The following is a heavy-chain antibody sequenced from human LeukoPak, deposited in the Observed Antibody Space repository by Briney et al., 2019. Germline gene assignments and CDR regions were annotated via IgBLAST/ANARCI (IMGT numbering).Heavy chain of an antibody. Sequence: GGSLRLSCAASGFTFSSYAMSWVRQAPGKGLEWVSAISGSGGSTYYADSVKGRFTISRDNSKNTLYLQMNSPRAGDTAVYYCAKDKQQLVRFFDYWGQGTLVTVSS. V-gene: IGHV3-23*01. J-gene: IGHJ4*02. CDR3: AKDKQQLVRFFDY. CDR1: GFTFSSYA. D-gene: IGHD6-13*01. CDR2: ISGSGGST.